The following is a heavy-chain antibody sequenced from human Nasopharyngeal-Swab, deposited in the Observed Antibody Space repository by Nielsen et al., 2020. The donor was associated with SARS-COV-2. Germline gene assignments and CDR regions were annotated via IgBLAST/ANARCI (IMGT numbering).Heavy chain of an antibody. CDR2: IFYTGRT. V-gene: IGHV4-59*08. D-gene: IGHD4-11*01. J-gene: IGHJ6*02. CDR1: DGSFGDYY. Sequence: SETLPLTCRVSDGSFGDYYWSWIRQRPGKGLEWIGHIFYTGRTDYNPSLESRVSISLDTTLKTFSLSLTSVTEADTARYFCARHHDYTAMDVWGPGATVTVSS. CDR3: ARHHDYTAMDV.